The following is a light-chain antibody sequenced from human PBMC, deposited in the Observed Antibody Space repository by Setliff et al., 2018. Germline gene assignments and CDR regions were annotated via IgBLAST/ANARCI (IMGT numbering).Light chain of an antibody. Sequence: YELTQPPSVSVSPGQTASITCSGDKLENKFVCWYQQKPGQTPVLIIYEDTKRPSGIPGRFSGSNSGNTATLTISGTQAMDEADYFCQAWDSNTYVFGTGTKVTVL. CDR3: QAWDSNTYV. CDR2: EDT. CDR1: KLENKF. J-gene: IGLJ1*01. V-gene: IGLV3-1*01.